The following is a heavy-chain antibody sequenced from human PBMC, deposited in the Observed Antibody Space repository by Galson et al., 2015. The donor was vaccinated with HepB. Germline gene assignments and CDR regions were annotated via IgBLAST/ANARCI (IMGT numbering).Heavy chain of an antibody. D-gene: IGHD6-13*01. V-gene: IGHV3-11*06. Sequence: SLRLSCAASGFTFSNYYMSWIRQVPGKGPEWLSYIDSRSSYINYADSAKGRFTISRDNAKSSLYLQMNSLRAEDTAMYYCARSKPTSAVAGEDFDYWGQGTLVTVSS. CDR3: ARSKPTSAVAGEDFDY. CDR1: GFTFSNYY. J-gene: IGHJ4*02. CDR2: IDSRSSYI.